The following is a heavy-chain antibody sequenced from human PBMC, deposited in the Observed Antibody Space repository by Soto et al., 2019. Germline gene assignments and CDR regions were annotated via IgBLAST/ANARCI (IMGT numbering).Heavy chain of an antibody. CDR2: LNPRTDSK. Sequence: QVQLVQSGAEVKKPGASARVSCKASGYTFTSYYIHWVRQAPGQGLEWMGMLNPRTDSKNYAQKFQGRVTLTSDTSTSTVYMELSSLKSEDTSIYYCAREVPSGMDVWGQGTTVTVSS. CDR3: AREVPSGMDV. CDR1: GYTFTSYY. J-gene: IGHJ6*02. V-gene: IGHV1-46*01.